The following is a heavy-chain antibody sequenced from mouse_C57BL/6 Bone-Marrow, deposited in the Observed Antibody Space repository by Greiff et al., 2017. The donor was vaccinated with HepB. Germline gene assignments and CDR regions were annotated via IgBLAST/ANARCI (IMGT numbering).Heavy chain of an antibody. CDR3: TRPSLLLHY. Sequence: VQLQQSGAELVRPGASVTLSCKASVYTFTDYEMHWVKQTPVHGLEWIGAIDPETGGTAYNQKFKGKAILTADKSSSTACMELRSLTSEDSAVYYCTRPSLLLHYWGQGTTLTVSS. V-gene: IGHV1-15*01. CDR1: VYTFTDYE. D-gene: IGHD1-1*01. CDR2: IDPETGGT. J-gene: IGHJ2*01.